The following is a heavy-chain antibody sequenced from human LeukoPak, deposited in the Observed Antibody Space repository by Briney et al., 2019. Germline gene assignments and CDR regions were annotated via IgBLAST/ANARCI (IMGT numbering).Heavy chain of an antibody. CDR3: AGARDYGDYLRYFDY. J-gene: IGHJ4*02. D-gene: IGHD4-17*01. CDR1: GGSISSGGYY. Sequence: SETLSLTCTVSGGSISSGGYYWSWIRQHPGKGLEWIGYIYYSGSTYYNPSLKSRVTISVDTSKNQFSLKLSSVTAADTAVYYCAGARDYGDYLRYFDYWGQGTLVTVSS. CDR2: IYYSGST. V-gene: IGHV4-31*03.